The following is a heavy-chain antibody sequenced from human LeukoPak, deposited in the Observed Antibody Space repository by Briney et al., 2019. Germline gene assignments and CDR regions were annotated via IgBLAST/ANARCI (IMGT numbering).Heavy chain of an antibody. CDR2: IRSKAYGGTT. D-gene: IGHD2-2*03. CDR3: TRDLDIVVVPAAPYYYYMDV. Sequence: GGSLRLSCAGSGFTFGDYAMSWVRQAPGKGLEWVGFIRSKAYGGTTEYAASVKGRFTISRDDSKSIAYLQMNSLKTEDTAVYYCTRDLDIVVVPAAPYYYYMDVWGKGTTVTVSS. V-gene: IGHV3-49*04. CDR1: GFTFGDYA. J-gene: IGHJ6*03.